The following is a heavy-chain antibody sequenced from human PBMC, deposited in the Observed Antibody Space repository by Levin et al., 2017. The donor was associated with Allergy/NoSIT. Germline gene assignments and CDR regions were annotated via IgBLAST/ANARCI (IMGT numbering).Heavy chain of an antibody. V-gene: IGHV3-23*01. CDR1: GFTFSSYA. CDR2: ISGSGGST. D-gene: IGHD3-9*01. CDR3: AKGGDDILTGYYTGQGYFDY. Sequence: GESLKISCAASGFTFSSYAMSWVRQAPGKGLEWVSAISGSGGSTYYADSVKGRFTISRDNSKNTLYLQMNSLRAEDTAVYYCAKGGDDILTGYYTGQGYFDYWGQGTLVTVSS. J-gene: IGHJ4*02.